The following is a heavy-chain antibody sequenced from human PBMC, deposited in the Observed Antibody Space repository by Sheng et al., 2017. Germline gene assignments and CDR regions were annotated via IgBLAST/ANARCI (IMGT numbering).Heavy chain of an antibody. CDR2: IIPILGIA. CDR1: GGTFSSYT. CDR3: ARGLFGVVIKGYFDY. J-gene: IGHJ4*02. V-gene: IGHV1-69*02. D-gene: IGHD3-3*01. Sequence: QVQLVQSGAEVKKPGSSVKVSCKASGGTFSSYTISWVRQAPGQGLEWMGRIIPILGIANYAQKFQGRVTITADKSTSTAYMELSSLRSEDTAVYYCARGLFGVVIKGYFDYWGQGTLVTVSS.